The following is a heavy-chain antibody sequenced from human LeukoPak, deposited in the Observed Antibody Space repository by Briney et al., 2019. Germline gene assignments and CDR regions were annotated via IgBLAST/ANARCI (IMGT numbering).Heavy chain of an antibody. J-gene: IGHJ4*02. V-gene: IGHV3-23*01. CDR3: ARRPYSTSWYYFDY. Sequence: PGGSLRLSCAASGFTFSSYAMSWVRQAPGKGLEWVSAISGSGSMLHYADSVKGRSTISRDNAKNSLYLQMSTLRAEDTAVYYCARRPYSTSWYYFDYWGQGTLVTVSS. CDR2: ISGSGSML. D-gene: IGHD6-13*01. CDR1: GFTFSSYA.